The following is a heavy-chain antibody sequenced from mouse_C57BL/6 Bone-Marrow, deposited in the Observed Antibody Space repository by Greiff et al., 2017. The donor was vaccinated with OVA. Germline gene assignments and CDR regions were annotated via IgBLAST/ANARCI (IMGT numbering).Heavy chain of an antibody. CDR2: INPNNGGT. Sequence: VQLKESGPELVKPGASVKIPCKASGYTFTDYNMDWVKQSHGKSLEWIGDINPNNGGTIYNQKFKGKATLTVDKSSSTAYMELRSLTSEDTAVYYCARGNYGNPAWFAYWGQGTLVTVSA. J-gene: IGHJ3*01. CDR1: GYTFTDYN. CDR3: ARGNYGNPAWFAY. D-gene: IGHD2-1*01. V-gene: IGHV1-18*01.